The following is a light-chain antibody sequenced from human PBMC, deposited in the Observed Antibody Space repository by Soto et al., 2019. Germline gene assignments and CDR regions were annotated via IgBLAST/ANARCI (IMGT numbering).Light chain of an antibody. V-gene: IGKV2-30*01. CDR1: QSIVYSDGNTY. J-gene: IGKJ2*01. CDR2: KVS. Sequence: DVVMTQSPLSLPVTLGQPASISCRSSQSIVYSDGNTYLNWFQQRLGQSPRSLIFKVSNRDSGFPDRCSGSGSVTDFKLKISREEAEDVGVYSCKQGSHWPYTGGRGTKLEIK. CDR3: KQGSHWPYT.